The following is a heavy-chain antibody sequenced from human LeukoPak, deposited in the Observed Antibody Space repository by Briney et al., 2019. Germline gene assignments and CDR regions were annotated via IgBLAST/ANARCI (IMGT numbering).Heavy chain of an antibody. Sequence: PGGSLRLSCAASGFTFSTYAMSWVRQAPGKGLEWVSAISGSGVGTYYADSVKGRFTISRDNSKNTLYLQMNRLRAEDTAVYYCARERGSETNYIFDFWGQGNLVTVSS. V-gene: IGHV3-23*01. D-gene: IGHD3-10*01. J-gene: IGHJ4*02. CDR3: ARERGSETNYIFDF. CDR1: GFTFSTYA. CDR2: ISGSGVGT.